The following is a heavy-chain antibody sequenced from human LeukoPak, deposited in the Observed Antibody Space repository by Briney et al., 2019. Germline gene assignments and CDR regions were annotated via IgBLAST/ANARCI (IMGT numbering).Heavy chain of an antibody. D-gene: IGHD3-10*02. CDR2: IYSGGST. CDR3: AELGITMIGGV. J-gene: IGHJ6*04. V-gene: IGHV3-66*01. CDR1: GFTVSNNY. Sequence: PGGSLTLSCAASGFTVSNNYMRWVRQAPGKGLEWVSLIYSGGSTYYADSVKGRFIISRDNSKNTLYLQMNSLRAEDTAVYYCAELGITMIGGVWGKGTTVTISS.